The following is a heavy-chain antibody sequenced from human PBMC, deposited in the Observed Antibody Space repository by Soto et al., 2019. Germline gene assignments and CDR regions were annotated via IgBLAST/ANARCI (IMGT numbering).Heavy chain of an antibody. D-gene: IGHD1-1*01. Sequence: SVKVSCKASGYTFTRYDIYLLREATGQWPEFMGWMNPNTGNSAYAQKFQGRVTVTSDTSINTVHMELSSLRSEDTAVYYCARRAETNGWNGFGADKYYFDFWGQGTLVTVPQ. V-gene: IGHV1-8*01. CDR3: ARRAETNGWNGFGADKYYFDF. J-gene: IGHJ4*02. CDR2: MNPNTGNS. CDR1: GYTFTRYD.